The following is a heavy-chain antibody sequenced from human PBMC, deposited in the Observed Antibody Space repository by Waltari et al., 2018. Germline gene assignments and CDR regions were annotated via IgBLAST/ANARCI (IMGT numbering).Heavy chain of an antibody. CDR2: IRGSGGSK. V-gene: IGHV3-23*01. CDR1: GFTFSSYA. J-gene: IGHJ3*02. CDR3: ASPPRAPLHDAFDI. Sequence: EVQLLESGGGLVQPGGSLRLSCAASGFTFSSYAMSWVRQAPGKGLEWVSAIRGSGGSKYYPDSGKGRFTSSRDNAKNTLYLQMNSLRAEDTAVYYCASPPRAPLHDAFDIWGQGTMVTVSS.